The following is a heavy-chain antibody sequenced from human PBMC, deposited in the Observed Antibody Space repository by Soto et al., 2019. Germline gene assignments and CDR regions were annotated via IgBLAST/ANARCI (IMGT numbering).Heavy chain of an antibody. J-gene: IGHJ3*02. CDR2: ISSNGGST. CDR1: GCTFSSYA. V-gene: IGHV3-64*01. D-gene: IGHD2-15*01. CDR3: ARDRDPVLSTRAFDI. Sequence: GGSLRLSCAASGCTFSSYARHWVRQAPGKGLEYVSAISSNGGSTYYANSVKGRFTISRDNSKNTLYLQMGSLRAEDMAVYYCARDRDPVLSTRAFDIWGQGTMVTVSS.